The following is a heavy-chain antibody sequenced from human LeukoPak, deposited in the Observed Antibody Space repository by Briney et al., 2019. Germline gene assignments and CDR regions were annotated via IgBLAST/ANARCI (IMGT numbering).Heavy chain of an antibody. D-gene: IGHD2/OR15-2a*01. J-gene: IGHJ4*01. V-gene: IGHV3-66*01. CDR3: ARKGSQWDFLVDL. CDR1: EFSVGSNY. Sequence: GGSLRLSCAASEFSVGSNYMTWVRQAPGKGLEWVSLIYSGGSTYYADSVKGRFTISRDNSKNTLYLQMNSLRVEDTAVYYCARKGSQWDFLVDLWGHGTLVTVSS. CDR2: IYSGGST.